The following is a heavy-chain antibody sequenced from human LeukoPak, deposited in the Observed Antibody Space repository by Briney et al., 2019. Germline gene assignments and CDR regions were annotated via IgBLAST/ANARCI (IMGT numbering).Heavy chain of an antibody. V-gene: IGHV4-61*02. J-gene: IGHJ4*02. CDR2: IYTSGST. Sequence: SETLSLTCTVSGGSISSGSYYWSWIRQPAGKGLEWIGRIYTSGSTNYNPSLKSRVTISVDTSKNQFSLKLSSVTAADTAVYYCAREGQLVGGYDFWSGYSWPFDYWGRGTLVTVSS. CDR3: AREGQLVGGYDFWSGYSWPFDY. CDR1: GGSISSGSYY. D-gene: IGHD3-3*01.